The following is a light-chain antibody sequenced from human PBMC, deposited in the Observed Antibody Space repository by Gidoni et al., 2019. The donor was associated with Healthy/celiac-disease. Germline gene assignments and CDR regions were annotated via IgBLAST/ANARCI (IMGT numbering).Light chain of an antibody. CDR3: QQRSNWHR. V-gene: IGKV3D-11*01. Sequence: IVLTQSPATLSLSPGERATLSCRASQGVSSYLAWYQQKPGQAPRLLIYDASNRATGIPARFSGSGPGTDFTLTISSLEPEDLAVYYCQQRSNWHRLGPGTKVDIK. J-gene: IGKJ3*01. CDR1: QGVSSY. CDR2: DAS.